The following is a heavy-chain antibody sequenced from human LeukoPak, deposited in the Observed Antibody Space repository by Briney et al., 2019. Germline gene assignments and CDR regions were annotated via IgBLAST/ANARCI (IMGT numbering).Heavy chain of an antibody. D-gene: IGHD2-15*01. CDR2: IRYDGSNK. CDR1: GFTFSSYG. J-gene: IGHJ4*02. V-gene: IGHV3-30*02. CDR3: AKREGTHSTAAPSSLDY. Sequence: QPGGSLRLSCAASGFTFSSYGMHWVRQAPGKGLEWVAFIRYDGSNKYYADSVKGRFTISRDNSKNTLYLQMNSLRAEDTAVYYCAKREGTHSTAAPSSLDYWGQGTLVTVSS.